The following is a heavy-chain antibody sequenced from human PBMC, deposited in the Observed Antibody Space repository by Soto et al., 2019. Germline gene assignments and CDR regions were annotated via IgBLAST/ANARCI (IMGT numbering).Heavy chain of an antibody. Sequence: PGGSLRLYCAASGFSISSYSMYWVRQAPGKGLEWVSSISSSSSYIYYADSVKGRFTISRDNAKNSLYLQMNSLRAEDTAVYYWARDRRDSAFDYWGQGTLVTVSS. J-gene: IGHJ4*02. D-gene: IGHD2-15*01. CDR1: GFSISSYS. CDR2: ISSSSSYI. V-gene: IGHV3-21*01. CDR3: ARDRRDSAFDY.